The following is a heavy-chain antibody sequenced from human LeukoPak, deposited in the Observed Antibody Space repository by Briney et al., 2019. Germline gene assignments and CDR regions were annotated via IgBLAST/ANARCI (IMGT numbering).Heavy chain of an antibody. Sequence: PSETLSLTCAVYGESSFSSYYWSWIRQTPGGVLEWIGEINHSGYTNYNPSLKSRVTLSIDTSKNQFSLRLNSVTAADTAVYYCSRQVVGNDYWGQGTLVTVSS. J-gene: IGHJ4*02. CDR2: INHSGYT. V-gene: IGHV4-34*01. D-gene: IGHD3-22*01. CDR1: GESSFSSYY. CDR3: SRQVVGNDY.